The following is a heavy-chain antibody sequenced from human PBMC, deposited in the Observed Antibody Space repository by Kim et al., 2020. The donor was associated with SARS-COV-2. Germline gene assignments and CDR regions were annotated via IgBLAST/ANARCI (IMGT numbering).Heavy chain of an antibody. D-gene: IGHD1-26*01. CDR2: IYYSGST. V-gene: IGHV4-39*01. J-gene: IGHJ4*02. CDR1: GGSISSSSYY. Sequence: SETLSLTCTVSGGSISSSSYYWGWIRQPPGKGLEWIGSIYYSGSTYYNPSLKSRVTISVDTSKNQFSLKLSSVTAADTAVYYCARPHAGGGSGGSYYGNPFDYWGQGTLVTVSS. CDR3: ARPHAGGGSGGSYYGNPFDY.